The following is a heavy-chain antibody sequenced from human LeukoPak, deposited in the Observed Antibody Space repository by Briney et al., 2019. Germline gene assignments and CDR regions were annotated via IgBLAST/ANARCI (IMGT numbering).Heavy chain of an antibody. CDR2: IYYSGST. D-gene: IGHD3-16*01. J-gene: IGHJ2*01. V-gene: IGHV4-59*13. Sequence: PSETLSLTCSVSGDSISIYYWSWIRQPPGMGLEWIGSIYYSGSTNYNPSLKKRVTISVDTSKDQFSVRLTSVTAADTAIYFCARSFLGAWSFALWGRGNLVTVSS. CDR1: GDSISIYY. CDR3: ARSFLGAWSFAL.